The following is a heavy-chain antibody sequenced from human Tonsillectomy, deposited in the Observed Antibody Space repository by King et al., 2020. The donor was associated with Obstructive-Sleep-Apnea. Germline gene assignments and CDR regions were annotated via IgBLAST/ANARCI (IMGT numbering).Heavy chain of an antibody. J-gene: IGHJ4*02. CDR3: APSKGYCTSTSCYAPFDY. Sequence: VQLVESGAEVIKPGESLKISCKGSGYSFTSYWIGWVRQMPGKGLEWMGIIYPGDSDTRYSPSFQGQVTISADKSISTAYLQWSSLKASDTAMYYCAPSKGYCTSTSCYAPFDYWGQGTLVTVSS. CDR1: GYSFTSYW. CDR2: IYPGDSDT. V-gene: IGHV5-51*01. D-gene: IGHD2-2*01.